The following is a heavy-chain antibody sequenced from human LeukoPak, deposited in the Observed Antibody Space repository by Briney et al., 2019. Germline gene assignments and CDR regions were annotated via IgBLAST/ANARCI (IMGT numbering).Heavy chain of an antibody. J-gene: IGHJ6*02. CDR1: GLTFKDYG. D-gene: IGHD1-26*01. V-gene: IGHV3-9*01. CDR3: AKHMRATNTYSFFGLDV. Sequence: PSGRSLRLSCAATGLTFKDYGMHWVRQPPGKGLEWVSSINWNGGGTDYADSVKGRFTISRDNAKNSLYLQLSSLRPEDTALYYCAKHMRATNTYSFFGLDVWGQGTTVTVSS. CDR2: INWNGGGT.